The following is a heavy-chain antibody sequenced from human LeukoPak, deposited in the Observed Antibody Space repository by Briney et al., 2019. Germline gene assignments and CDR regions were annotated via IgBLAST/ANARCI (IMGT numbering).Heavy chain of an antibody. V-gene: IGHV4-30-2*01. J-gene: IGHJ4*02. CDR3: ASGLKVRPWYSSGRNDY. Sequence: PSQTLSLTCTVSGGSISSGGYYWSWIRQPLGKGLEWIGYIYHSGSTYYNPSLKSRVTISVDRSKNQFSLKLSSVTAADTAVYYCASGLKVRPWYSSGRNDYWGQGTLVTVSS. CDR1: GGSISSGGYY. CDR2: IYHSGST. D-gene: IGHD6-19*01.